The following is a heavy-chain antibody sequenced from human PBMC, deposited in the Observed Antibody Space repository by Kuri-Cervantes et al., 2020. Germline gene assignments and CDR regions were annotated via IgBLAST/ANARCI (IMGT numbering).Heavy chain of an antibody. CDR1: GFTFSSYG. D-gene: IGHD3-10*01. V-gene: IGHV3-33*01. Sequence: GGSLRLSCAASGFTFSSYGMHWVRQAPGKGLEWVAVIWYDGSNKYYADSVKGRFTISRDNPKNTLYLQMNSLRAEDTAVYYCARGGMVRGVMGLSFGYRSHYYYGMDVWGQGTTVTVSS. CDR3: ARGGMVRGVMGLSFGYRSHYYYGMDV. J-gene: IGHJ6*02. CDR2: IWYDGSNK.